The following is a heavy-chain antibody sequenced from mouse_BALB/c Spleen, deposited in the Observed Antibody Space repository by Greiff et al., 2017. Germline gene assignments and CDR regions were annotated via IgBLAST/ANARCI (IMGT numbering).Heavy chain of an antibody. CDR3: ARGITTVFDY. D-gene: IGHD1-1*01. Sequence: EVKVVESGGGLVKPGGSLKLSCAASGFTFSSYAMSWVRQTPEKRLEWVASISSGGSTYYPDSVKGRFTISRDNARNILYLQMSSLRSEDTAMYYCARGITTVFDYWGQGTTLTVSS. CDR2: ISSGGST. CDR1: GFTFSSYA. J-gene: IGHJ2*01. V-gene: IGHV5-6-5*01.